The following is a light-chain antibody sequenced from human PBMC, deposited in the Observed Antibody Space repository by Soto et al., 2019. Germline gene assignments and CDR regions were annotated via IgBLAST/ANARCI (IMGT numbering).Light chain of an antibody. CDR1: SSDVGSYNR. CDR3: SSYTSSSTSHVV. Sequence: QSALTQPPSVSGSPGQSVTISCTGTSSDVGSYNRVSWYQQPPGTAPKLMIYEVSNRPSGVPDRFSGSKSGNTASLTISGLQAEDEPDYYCSSYTSSSTSHVVFGGGTKLTVL. J-gene: IGLJ2*01. V-gene: IGLV2-18*02. CDR2: EVS.